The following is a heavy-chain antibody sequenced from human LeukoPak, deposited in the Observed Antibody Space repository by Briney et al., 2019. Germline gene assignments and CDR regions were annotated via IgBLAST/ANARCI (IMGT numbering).Heavy chain of an antibody. CDR3: ARATCGGDCYSSSLSPYYFDY. J-gene: IGHJ4*02. D-gene: IGHD2-21*02. V-gene: IGHV3-53*01. CDR1: GLTVSSNY. Sequence: GGSLRLSCAASGLTVSSNYMSWVRQAPGKGLEWGSLIYSGGSTYYADSVKGRFTISRDNSKNTLYLQMNRLRAEDTAVYYCARATCGGDCYSSSLSPYYFDYWGQGTLVTVSS. CDR2: IYSGGST.